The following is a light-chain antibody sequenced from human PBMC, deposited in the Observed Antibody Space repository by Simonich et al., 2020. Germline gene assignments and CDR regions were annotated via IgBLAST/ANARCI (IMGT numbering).Light chain of an antibody. CDR3: QQYYSTPFT. J-gene: IGKJ3*01. CDR2: WAS. V-gene: IGKV4-1*01. Sequence: DIVMTQSPDSLAVSLGERATINCKSSKSVLYSSNNKNYLAWYQQNPGQPPKLLIYWASTRESGVPDRFSGSGSGTDFTLTISSLQAEDVAVYYCQQYYSTPFTFGPGTKVDIK. CDR1: KSVLYSSNNKNY.